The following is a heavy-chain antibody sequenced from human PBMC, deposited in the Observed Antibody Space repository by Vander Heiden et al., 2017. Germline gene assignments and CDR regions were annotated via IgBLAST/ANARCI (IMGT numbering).Heavy chain of an antibody. CDR1: GYTVTTYY. D-gene: IGHD2-15*01. CDR2: INPSGGST. V-gene: IGHV1-46*01. Sequence: QVQLVQSEAEVKKPGASVKVSCKASGYTVTTYYLPLVRQAPGQGIEWMGIINPSGGSTSYAQKFQGRVTMTRDTSTSTVYMELSSLRSEDTAVYYCARRGWYCSGGSCYSGWFDPWGQGTLVTVSS. J-gene: IGHJ5*02. CDR3: ARRGWYCSGGSCYSGWFDP.